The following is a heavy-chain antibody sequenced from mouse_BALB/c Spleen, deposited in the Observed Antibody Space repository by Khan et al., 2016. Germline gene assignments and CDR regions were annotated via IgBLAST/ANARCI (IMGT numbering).Heavy chain of an antibody. CDR2: IHYSGST. D-gene: IGHD3-1*01. CDR3: ATSTSGYWYYFDY. CDR1: GYSIPSHYS. Sequence: EVQLQESGPDLVKPSQSLSLTCTVTGYSIPSHYSWHWIRHFPGNKLEWMGYIHYSGSTNYNPSLKSRISITRDTSKNQFFLQLNSVTTEDTATXCCATSTSGYWYYFDYWGQGTTLTVSS. V-gene: IGHV3-1*02. J-gene: IGHJ2*01.